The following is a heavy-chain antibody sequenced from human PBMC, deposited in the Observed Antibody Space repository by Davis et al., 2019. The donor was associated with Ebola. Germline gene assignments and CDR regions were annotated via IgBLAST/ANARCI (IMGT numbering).Heavy chain of an antibody. CDR1: GYSFTSYW. CDR3: ATTTFYPGTTSGHDAFDI. V-gene: IGHV5-51*01. D-gene: IGHD1-7*01. J-gene: IGHJ3*02. CDR2: IYPGDSDT. Sequence: GESLKISCKGSGYSFTSYWIGWVRQMPGKGLEWMGIIYPGDSDTRYSPSFQGQVTISADKSISTAYLQWSSLKASDTAMYYCATTTFYPGTTSGHDAFDIWGQGTMVTVSS.